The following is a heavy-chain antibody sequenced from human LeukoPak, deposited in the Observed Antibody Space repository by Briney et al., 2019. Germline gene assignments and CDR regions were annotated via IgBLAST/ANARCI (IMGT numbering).Heavy chain of an antibody. CDR3: ARDSHIVVVPAAERGDYFDY. Sequence: ASVKVSCKASGFTPGSAVHWVRQAPGQGLEWMGIINPSGGSTSYAQKFQGRVTMTRDTSTSTVYMELSSLRSEDTAVYYCARDSHIVVVPAAERGDYFDYWGQGTLVTVSS. CDR2: INPSGGST. D-gene: IGHD2-2*01. J-gene: IGHJ4*02. CDR1: GFTPGSA. V-gene: IGHV1-46*01.